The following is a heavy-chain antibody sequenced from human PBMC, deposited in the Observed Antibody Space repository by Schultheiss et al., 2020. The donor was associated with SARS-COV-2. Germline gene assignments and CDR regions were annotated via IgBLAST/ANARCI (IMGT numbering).Heavy chain of an antibody. CDR3: ARIKGEQQLMRYFDY. V-gene: IGHV3-23*01. CDR2: ITGSGTST. D-gene: IGHD6-13*01. Sequence: GGSLRLSCAASGFTFSSYAMSWVRQAPGKGLEWVAAITGSGTSTNYADSVKGRFTISRDNSKNTLYLQMNSLRAEDTAVYYCARIKGEQQLMRYFDYWGQGILVTVSS. CDR1: GFTFSSYA. J-gene: IGHJ4*02.